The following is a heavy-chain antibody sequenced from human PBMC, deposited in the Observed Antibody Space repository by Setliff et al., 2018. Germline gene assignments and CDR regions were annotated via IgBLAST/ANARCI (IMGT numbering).Heavy chain of an antibody. CDR3: ARDVAPPNDIRFDP. Sequence: GGSLRLSCEASGFTFSGYSMNWVRQAPGKGLEWVSYISSSTTNYADSVKGRFTISRDNAKNTLYLQMNSLRAEDTAVYYCARDVAPPNDIRFDPWGQGTLVTVSS. D-gene: IGHD2-15*01. CDR1: GFTFSGYS. CDR2: ISSSTT. V-gene: IGHV3-48*04. J-gene: IGHJ5*02.